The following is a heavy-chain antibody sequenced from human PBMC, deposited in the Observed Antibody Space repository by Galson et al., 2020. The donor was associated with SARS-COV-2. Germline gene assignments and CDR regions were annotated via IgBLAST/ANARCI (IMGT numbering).Heavy chain of an antibody. CDR3: ARGLWQGYNWFDP. CDR2: ISSSSSYI. J-gene: IGHJ5*02. Sequence: NSGGSLRLSCAASGFTFSSYSMNWVRQAPGKGLEWVSSISSSSSYIYYADSVKGRFTISRDNAKNSLYLQMNSLRAEDTAVYCCARGLWQGYNWFDPWGQGTLVTVSS. D-gene: IGHD2-21*01. V-gene: IGHV3-21*01. CDR1: GFTFSSYS.